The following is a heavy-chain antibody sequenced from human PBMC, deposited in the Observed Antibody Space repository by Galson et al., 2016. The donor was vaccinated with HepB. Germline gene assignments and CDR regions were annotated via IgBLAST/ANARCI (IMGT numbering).Heavy chain of an antibody. D-gene: IGHD2-15*01. Sequence: SVKVSCKASGGTFSSYAISWVRQAPGQGLEWMGGIIPIFGTANYAQKFQGRVMITADKSTSTAYMELSSLRSEDTAVYYCHLVVVAAFSFFYGMDVWGQGTTVTVSS. V-gene: IGHV1-69*06. CDR1: GGTFSSYA. CDR2: IIPIFGTA. CDR3: HLVVVAAFSFFYGMDV. J-gene: IGHJ6*02.